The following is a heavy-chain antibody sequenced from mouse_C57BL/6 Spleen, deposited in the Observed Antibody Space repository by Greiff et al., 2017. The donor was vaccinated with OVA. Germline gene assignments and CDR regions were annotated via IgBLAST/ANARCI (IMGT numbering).Heavy chain of an antibody. D-gene: IGHD4-1*01. CDR2: IHPNSGST. CDR1: GYTFTSYW. J-gene: IGHJ4*01. Sequence: QVQLQQPGAELVKPGASVKLSCKASGYTFTSYWMHWVKQRPGQGLEWIVMIHPNSGSTNYNEKFKSKATLTVDKSSSTAYMQLSSLTSEDSAVYYCARYGTRAMDYWGQGTSVTVSS. V-gene: IGHV1-64*01. CDR3: ARYGTRAMDY.